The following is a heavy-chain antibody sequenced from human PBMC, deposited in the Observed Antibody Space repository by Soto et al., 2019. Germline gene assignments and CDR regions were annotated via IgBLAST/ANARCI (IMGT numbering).Heavy chain of an antibody. CDR1: GGSFSGHS. V-gene: IGHV4-34*01. CDR3: STRAYDTNGYYRFDP. CDR2: INHSGRV. J-gene: IGHJ5*01. D-gene: IGHD3-22*01. Sequence: PXATLSLTCAVYGGSFSGHSWTWIRQSPGKGLEWIGDINHSGRVNYSPSLKSRVTISLDTSKNQFSLTLSAVTAADTAMYYCSTRAYDTNGYYRFDPWGQGTLVTVSS.